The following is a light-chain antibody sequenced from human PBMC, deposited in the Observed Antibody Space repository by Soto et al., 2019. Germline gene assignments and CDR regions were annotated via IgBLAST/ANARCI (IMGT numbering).Light chain of an antibody. V-gene: IGLV2-23*01. CDR1: DSDVGAYDS. J-gene: IGLJ1*01. CDR2: KGT. CDR3: CSSAPESTYV. Sequence: QSVLAQPASVSGSPGQSITISCSGTDSDVGAYDSVSWYQGHPHKAPQVIIYKGTQRPSGISQRFAGSTSGNAASLTISALQADDEADYFCCSSAPESTYVFGTGTKLTVL.